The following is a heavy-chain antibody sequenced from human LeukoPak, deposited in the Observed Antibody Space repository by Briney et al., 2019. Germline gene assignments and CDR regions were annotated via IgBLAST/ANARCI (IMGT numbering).Heavy chain of an antibody. Sequence: ASVKVSCKASGYTFTGYYMHWVRQAPGQGLEWMGWINPNSGGTDYAQKFQGRVTMTRDTSISTAYMELSRLRSDDTAVYYCARSARLDYYDSSGPLDYWDQGTLVTVSS. CDR3: ARSARLDYYDSSGPLDY. CDR1: GYTFTGYY. V-gene: IGHV1-2*02. CDR2: INPNSGGT. D-gene: IGHD3-22*01. J-gene: IGHJ4*02.